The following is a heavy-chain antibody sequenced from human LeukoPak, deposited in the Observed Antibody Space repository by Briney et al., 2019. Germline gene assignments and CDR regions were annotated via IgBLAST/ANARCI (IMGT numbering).Heavy chain of an antibody. D-gene: IGHD3-22*01. V-gene: IGHV1-8*01. J-gene: IGHJ3*02. Sequence: ASVKVSCKASGYTFTSYDINWLRQATGQGLEWMGWMNPNSGNTGYAQKFQGRVTMTRNTSISTAYMELSSLRSEDTAVYYCARGGYYDSSGYYYGDAFDIWGQGIMVTVSS. CDR2: MNPNSGNT. CDR3: ARGGYYDSSGYYYGDAFDI. CDR1: GYTFTSYD.